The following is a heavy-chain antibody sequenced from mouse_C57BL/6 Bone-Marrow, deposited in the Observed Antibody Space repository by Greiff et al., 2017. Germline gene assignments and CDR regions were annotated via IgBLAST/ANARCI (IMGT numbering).Heavy chain of an antibody. V-gene: IGHV5-6*01. D-gene: IGHD5-1*01. CDR3: ARRGTYLRYFDV. CDR1: GFTFSSYG. CDR2: ISSGGSYT. Sequence: EVQVVESGGDLVKPGGSLKLSCAASGFTFSSYGMSWVRQTPDKRLEWVATISSGGSYTYYPDSVKGRFTISRDNAKNTLYLQMCSLKSEDTAMYYCARRGTYLRYFDVWGTGTTVTVSS. J-gene: IGHJ1*03.